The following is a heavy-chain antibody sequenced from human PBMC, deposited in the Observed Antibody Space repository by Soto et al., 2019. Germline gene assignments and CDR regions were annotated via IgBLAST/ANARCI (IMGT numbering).Heavy chain of an antibody. CDR3: ARLKNWFDP. Sequence: SETLSLTCTVSGGSISSYYWSWIRQPPGKGLEWIGYIYYSGSTNYNPSLKSRVTISVDTSKNQFSLKLSSVTAADTAVYYCARLKNWFDPWGQGTLVTVSS. CDR2: IYYSGST. J-gene: IGHJ5*02. V-gene: IGHV4-59*08. CDR1: GGSISSYY.